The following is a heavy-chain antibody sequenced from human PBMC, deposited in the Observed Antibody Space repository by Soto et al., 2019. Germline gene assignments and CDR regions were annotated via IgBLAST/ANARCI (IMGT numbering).Heavy chain of an antibody. J-gene: IGHJ5*02. V-gene: IGHV3-9*01. D-gene: IGHD3-22*01. CDR2: INWNSGIT. Sequence: EVQLVESGGGLVQPGRSLRLSCAAIGFTFEDHAMHWIRQVPGKDLEWVAGINWNSGITGYADSVKGRFTISRDNANNSLHLEMNSLKSEDTALYYCAKGRGALTVVSNWFDPWGQGTLVTVSS. CDR3: AKGRGALTVVSNWFDP. CDR1: GFTFEDHA.